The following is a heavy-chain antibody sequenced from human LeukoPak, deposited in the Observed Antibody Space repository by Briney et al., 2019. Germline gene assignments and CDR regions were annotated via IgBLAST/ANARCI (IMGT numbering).Heavy chain of an antibody. D-gene: IGHD3-22*01. Sequence: SETLSLTCTVSGGSFSSYYWSWVRQPAGKGLEWIGHIYTSGSTNYNPSLMSRVTMSVDTSKNQFSLQLNSMTPDDTALYFCAREGPHCTSSSNCYSPKAIGYFDSWGQGSLVTVSS. CDR3: AREGPHCTSSSNCYSPKAIGYFDS. CDR1: GGSFSSYY. J-gene: IGHJ4*02. CDR2: IYTSGST. V-gene: IGHV4-4*07.